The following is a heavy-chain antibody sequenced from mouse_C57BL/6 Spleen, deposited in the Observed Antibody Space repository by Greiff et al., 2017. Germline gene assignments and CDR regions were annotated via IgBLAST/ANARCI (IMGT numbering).Heavy chain of an antibody. D-gene: IGHD4-1*01. Sequence: QVQLQQSGAELARPGASVKLSCKASGYTFTSYGISWVKQRTGQGLEWIGEIYPRSGNTYYNEKFKGKATLTADKSSSTAYMELRSLTSEDSAVYFCARELGRGYFDYWGQGTTLTVSS. J-gene: IGHJ2*01. V-gene: IGHV1-81*01. CDR3: ARELGRGYFDY. CDR1: GYTFTSYG. CDR2: IYPRSGNT.